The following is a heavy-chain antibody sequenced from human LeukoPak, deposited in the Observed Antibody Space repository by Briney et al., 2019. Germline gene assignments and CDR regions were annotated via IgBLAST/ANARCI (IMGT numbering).Heavy chain of an antibody. V-gene: IGHV3-21*01. Sequence: GGSLRLSCAASGFTFSSYSMNWVRQAPGKGLEWVSSISSSSSYIYYADSVKGRFTISRDNAKNSLYLQMNSLRAEDTAVYYCAREDYYDSSGYYDYWAREPWSPSPQ. CDR2: ISSSSSYI. J-gene: IGHJ4*02. CDR3: AREDYYDSSGYYDY. CDR1: GFTFSSYS. D-gene: IGHD3-22*01.